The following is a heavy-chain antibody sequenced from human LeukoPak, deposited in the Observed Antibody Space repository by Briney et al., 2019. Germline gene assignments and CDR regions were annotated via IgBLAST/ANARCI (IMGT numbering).Heavy chain of an antibody. D-gene: IGHD1-26*01. V-gene: IGHV4-59*08. J-gene: IGHJ4*02. Sequence: SETLSLTCTVSRGSLSPDHCAWIRQPPGTGLEWIGYIFYTGRARYDPSLESRVTLTVDMPKNQVSLKLRSVTAADTAIYYCARLVDGIYTRLDSWGQGTLVTVSS. CDR3: ARLVDGIYTRLDS. CDR1: RGSLSPDH. CDR2: IFYTGRA.